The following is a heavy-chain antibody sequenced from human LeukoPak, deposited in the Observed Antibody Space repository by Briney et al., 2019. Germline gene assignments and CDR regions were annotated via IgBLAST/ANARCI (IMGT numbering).Heavy chain of an antibody. V-gene: IGHV1-46*01. Sequence: ASVKVSCKASGYTFTSNYIHWVRQAPGQGLEWMGMIYPRDGSTSYAQKFQGRVTVTRGTSTSTVHMELSGLRSEDTAVYYCAGDQEGFDYWGQGTLVTVSS. CDR1: GYTFTSNY. CDR3: AGDQEGFDY. J-gene: IGHJ4*02. CDR2: IYPRDGST.